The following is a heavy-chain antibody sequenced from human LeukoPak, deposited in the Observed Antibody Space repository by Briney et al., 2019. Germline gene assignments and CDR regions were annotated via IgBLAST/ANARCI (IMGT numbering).Heavy chain of an antibody. D-gene: IGHD1-26*01. CDR3: ARDANRVGATGASDI. Sequence: GGSLRLSCAASGFTFSNYRMNWVRQAPGKGLDWVANINQDGSEKNYVDSVRGRFTISRDNAKNSLYLQMDNLRAEDTAVYYCARDANRVGATGASDIWGQGTMVTVSS. V-gene: IGHV3-7*01. CDR1: GFTFSNYR. CDR2: INQDGSEK. J-gene: IGHJ3*02.